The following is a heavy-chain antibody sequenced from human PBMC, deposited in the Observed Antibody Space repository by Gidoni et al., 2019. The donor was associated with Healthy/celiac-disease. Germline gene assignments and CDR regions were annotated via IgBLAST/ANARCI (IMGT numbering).Heavy chain of an antibody. Sequence: QVHLQQWGAGLLKPSETLSLTCAVYGGSFSGYYWSWIRQPPGKGLEWIGEINHSGSTNYNPSLKSRVTISVDTSKNQFSLKLSSVTAADTAVYYCARGRGGDAFDIWGQGTMVTVSS. D-gene: IGHD3-16*01. V-gene: IGHV4-34*01. CDR1: GGSFSGYY. CDR2: INHSGST. J-gene: IGHJ3*02. CDR3: ARGRGGDAFDI.